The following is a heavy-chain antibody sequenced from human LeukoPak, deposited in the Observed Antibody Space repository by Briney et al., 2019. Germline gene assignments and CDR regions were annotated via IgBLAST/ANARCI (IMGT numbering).Heavy chain of an antibody. D-gene: IGHD6-13*01. J-gene: IGHJ4*02. CDR1: GFSFSYYW. CDR3: ASGFSGSWATFDY. V-gene: IGHV3-7*01. CDR2: INPDESEK. Sequence: GGSLRLSCAASGFSFSYYWMTWVRQGPGKGLEWVANINPDESEKYYVDSVKGRFTISRDNTKTSLYLQMNSLRVEDTAVYYCASGFSGSWATFDYWGRGTLVTVSS.